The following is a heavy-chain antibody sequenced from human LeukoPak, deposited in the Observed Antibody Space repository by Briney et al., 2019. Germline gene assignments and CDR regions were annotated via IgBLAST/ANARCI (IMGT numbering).Heavy chain of an antibody. D-gene: IGHD6-19*01. J-gene: IGHJ4*02. V-gene: IGHV1-2*02. CDR2: INPNSGGT. CDR1: GYTFTGYG. CDR3: ARVGAAVAVPYFDY. Sequence: ASVKVSCKASGYTFTGYGISWVRQAPGQGLEWMGWINPNSGGTNYAQKFQGRVTMTRDTSISTAYMELSRLRSDDTAVYYCARVGAAVAVPYFDYWGQGTLVTVSS.